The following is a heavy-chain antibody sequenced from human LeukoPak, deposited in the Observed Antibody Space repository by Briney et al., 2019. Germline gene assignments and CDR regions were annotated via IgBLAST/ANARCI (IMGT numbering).Heavy chain of an antibody. CDR1: GGSFSGYY. CDR2: INHSGST. CDR3: ARGGGAMVRGVRRRNWFDP. Sequence: SETLSLTCAVYGGSFSGYYWSWIRQPPGKGLEWSGEINHSGSTNYNPSLKSRVTISVDTSKNQFSLKLSSVTAADTAVYYCARGGGAMVRGVRRRNWFDPWGQGTLVTVSS. J-gene: IGHJ5*02. D-gene: IGHD3-10*01. V-gene: IGHV4-34*01.